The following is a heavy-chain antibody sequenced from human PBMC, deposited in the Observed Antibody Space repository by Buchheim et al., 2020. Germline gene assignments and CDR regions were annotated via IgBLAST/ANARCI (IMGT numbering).Heavy chain of an antibody. Sequence: EVQLVESGGGLVQPGGSLRLSCAASGFTFSSYEMNWVRQAPGKGLEWVSYISSSGSTIYYADSVKGRFTISRDNAQNSLYLQMNSLRAEDTAVYYCAYLNSVWLVRGGVGCDYWGQGTL. V-gene: IGHV3-48*03. D-gene: IGHD6-19*01. CDR2: ISSSGSTI. CDR3: AYLNSVWLVRGGVGCDY. J-gene: IGHJ4*02. CDR1: GFTFSSYE.